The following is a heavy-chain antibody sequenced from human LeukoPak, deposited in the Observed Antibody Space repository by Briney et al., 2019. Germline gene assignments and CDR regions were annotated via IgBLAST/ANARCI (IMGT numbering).Heavy chain of an antibody. CDR2: INHSGST. CDR1: GGSISSGGYS. CDR3: ARVFPAHARLQLRYYFDY. J-gene: IGHJ4*02. Sequence: SETLSLTCAVSGGSISSGGYSWSWIRQPPGKGLEWIGEINHSGSTNYNPSLKSRVTISVDTSKNQFSLKLSSVTAADTAVYYCARVFPAHARLQLRYYFDYWGQGTLVTVSS. V-gene: IGHV4-34*01. D-gene: IGHD5-24*01.